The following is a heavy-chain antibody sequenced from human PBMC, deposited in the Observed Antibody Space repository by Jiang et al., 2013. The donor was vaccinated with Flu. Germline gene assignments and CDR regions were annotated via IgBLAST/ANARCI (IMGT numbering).Heavy chain of an antibody. CDR1: GFTFSSYG. D-gene: IGHD3-10*01. V-gene: IGHV3-30*18. CDR3: AKGWTTYYYGSGIGY. CDR2: ISYDGSNK. J-gene: IGHJ4*02. Sequence: SGGGVVQPGRSLRLSCAASGFTFSSYGMHWVRQAPGKGLEWVAVISYDGSNKYYADSVKGRFTISRDNSKNTLYLQMNSLRAEDTAVYYCAKGWTTYYYGSGIGYWGQGTLVTVSS.